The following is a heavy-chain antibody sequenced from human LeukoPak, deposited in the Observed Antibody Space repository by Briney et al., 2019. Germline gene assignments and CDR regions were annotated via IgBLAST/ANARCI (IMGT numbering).Heavy chain of an antibody. Sequence: PGGSLRLSCAASGFTFRDFSMHWVRQAPGKGLEWVSLISGDGGATHYADSVKGRFTISRDNSKNTLYLQMNSLRAEDTAVYYCAKKPVEYYFDYWGQGTLVTVSS. CDR1: GFTFRDFS. CDR2: ISGDGGAT. J-gene: IGHJ4*02. V-gene: IGHV3-43*02. CDR3: AKKPVEYYFDY.